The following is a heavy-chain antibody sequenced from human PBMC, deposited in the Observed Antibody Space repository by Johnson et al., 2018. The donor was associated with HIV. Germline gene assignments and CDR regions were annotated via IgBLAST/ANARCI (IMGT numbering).Heavy chain of an antibody. CDR3: ARGHSSGYPKDAFDV. Sequence: QVQLVESGGGVVQPGRSLRLACPVSGFIFTNFAMHWVRQAPGKGLEWVAVVSYDGSTEFYADSVKGRFTISRDNSKNTLYLQMNSLRAEDTAVYYCARGHSSGYPKDAFDVWGRGTIVTVSS. CDR1: GFIFTNFA. V-gene: IGHV3-30*14. J-gene: IGHJ3*01. D-gene: IGHD3-22*01. CDR2: VSYDGSTE.